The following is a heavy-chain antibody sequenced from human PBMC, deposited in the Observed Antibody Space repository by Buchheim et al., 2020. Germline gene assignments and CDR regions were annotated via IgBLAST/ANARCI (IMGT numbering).Heavy chain of an antibody. CDR1: GGSISSGGYY. V-gene: IGHV4-31*03. CDR2: IYYSGST. Sequence: QVHLQESGPGLVEPSQTLSLTCTVSGGSISSGGYYWSWIRQHPGKGLEWIGYIYYSGSTYYNPSLKSRVTISVDSSKNQFSLKLSSVTAADTAVYYCARAATYYYDSSGYYAGFVYWGQGTL. J-gene: IGHJ4*02. D-gene: IGHD3-22*01. CDR3: ARAATYYYDSSGYYAGFVY.